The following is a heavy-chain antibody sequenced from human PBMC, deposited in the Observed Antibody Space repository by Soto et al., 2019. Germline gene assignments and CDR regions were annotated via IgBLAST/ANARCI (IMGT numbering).Heavy chain of an antibody. CDR3: AREGDARWLDS. V-gene: IGHV3-72*01. D-gene: IGHD1-26*01. Sequence: EVQLVESGGGLVQPGGSARLSCAASGFSVSGWYMDWVRQAPGKGLEWVARLKDRSQNYATEYAASVKGRFTVSRHASQDSMYLQMNSLKIEDTAVYYCAREGDARWLDSWGQGTLVTVS. CDR1: GFSVSGWY. CDR2: LKDRSQNYAT. J-gene: IGHJ5*01.